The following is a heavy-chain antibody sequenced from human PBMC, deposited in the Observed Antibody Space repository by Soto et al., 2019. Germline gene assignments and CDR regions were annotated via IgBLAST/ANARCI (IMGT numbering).Heavy chain of an antibody. CDR1: GGSFSGYY. Sequence: QVQLQQWGAGLLKPSETLSLTCAVYGGSFSGYYWSWIRQPPGKGLEWIGESNHSGSTNYNPSLKSRVTISVDTSKNQFSLKLSSVTAADTAVYYCARGIRNWYFDLWGRGTLVTVSS. CDR2: SNHSGST. V-gene: IGHV4-34*01. CDR3: ARGIRNWYFDL. J-gene: IGHJ2*01.